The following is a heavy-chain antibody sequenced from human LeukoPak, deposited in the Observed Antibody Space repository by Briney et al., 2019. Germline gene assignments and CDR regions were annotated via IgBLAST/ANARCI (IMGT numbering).Heavy chain of an antibody. J-gene: IGHJ6*02. Sequence: ASVKVSCKASGYTFTNYYMHWVRQAPGQGLEWMGVINPSGGSTSFAQRFQGTVTMTRDTSTSTVYVELSSLRSEDTAVYYCARGESNFYGMDVWGQGTAIIVSS. CDR2: INPSGGST. V-gene: IGHV1-46*01. CDR1: GYTFTNYY. CDR3: ARGESNFYGMDV. D-gene: IGHD1-1*01.